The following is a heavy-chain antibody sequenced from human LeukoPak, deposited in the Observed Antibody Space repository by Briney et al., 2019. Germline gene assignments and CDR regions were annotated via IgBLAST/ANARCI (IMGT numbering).Heavy chain of an antibody. Sequence: SETLSLTCTVSGYSISSGYYWGWLRQPPGKGLEWIGSIYHSGSTYYNPSLKSRVTISVDTSKNQFSLKLSSVTAADTAVYYCARDVNGRIAAADPFDYWGQGTLVTVSS. V-gene: IGHV4-38-2*02. CDR2: IYHSGST. CDR3: ARDVNGRIAAADPFDY. J-gene: IGHJ4*02. D-gene: IGHD6-13*01. CDR1: GYSISSGYY.